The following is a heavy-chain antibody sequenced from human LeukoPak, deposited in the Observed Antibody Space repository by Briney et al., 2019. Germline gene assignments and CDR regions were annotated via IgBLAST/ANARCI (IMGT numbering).Heavy chain of an antibody. Sequence: ASVKVSCKASGYTFTSYGISWVRQAPGQGLEWMGWISAYNGNTNYAQKLQGRVTMTTDTSTSTAYMELRSLRSDDTAVYYCARDDYYGSGSYYKGSPGDWSQGTLVTVSS. CDR3: ARDDYYGSGSYYKGSPGD. CDR1: GYTFTSYG. V-gene: IGHV1-18*01. D-gene: IGHD3-10*01. CDR2: ISAYNGNT. J-gene: IGHJ4*02.